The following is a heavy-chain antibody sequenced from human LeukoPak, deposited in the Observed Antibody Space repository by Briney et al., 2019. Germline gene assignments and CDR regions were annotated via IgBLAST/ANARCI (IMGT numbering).Heavy chain of an antibody. D-gene: IGHD4-17*01. J-gene: IGHJ3*02. CDR2: IYYSGST. Sequence: SETLSLTCVVHGGSLSGFYWNWIRQPPGKGLEWIGYIYYSGSTNYNPSLKSRVTISVDTSKNQFSLKLSSVTAADTAVYYCAKKTTVYTKRDAFDIWGQGTMVTVSS. CDR1: GGSLSGFY. CDR3: AKKTTVYTKRDAFDI. V-gene: IGHV4-59*08.